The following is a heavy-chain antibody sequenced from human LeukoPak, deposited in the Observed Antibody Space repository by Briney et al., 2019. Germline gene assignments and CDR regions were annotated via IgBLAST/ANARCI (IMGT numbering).Heavy chain of an antibody. V-gene: IGHV6-1*01. CDR2: TFYRSKWYY. D-gene: IGHD3-10*01. J-gene: IGHJ4*02. Sequence: SQTLSLTCAISGDSVTSNDAAWNWLRQSPSRDLEWLGRTFYRSKWYYDYAASVKSRITINPDTSKSQFYLQLNSVTPEDTAVYYCARENTLVRGTRNPFDFWGRGTLVTVSS. CDR1: GDSVTSNDAA. CDR3: ARENTLVRGTRNPFDF.